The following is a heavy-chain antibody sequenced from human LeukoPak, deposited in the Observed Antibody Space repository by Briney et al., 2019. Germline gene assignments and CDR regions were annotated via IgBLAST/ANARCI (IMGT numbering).Heavy chain of an antibody. CDR3: AKGYGDLVAFDI. CDR2: IGGGATT. V-gene: IGHV3-23*01. D-gene: IGHD4-17*01. CDR1: GFTFSNYV. Sequence: GGSLRLSCAASGFTFSNYVMSWVRQAPGKGLEWVSAIGGGATTYYADYVKGRFTISRDNSKNTLYLQMNSLRVEDTAVYYCAKGYGDLVAFDIWGQGTMVTVSS. J-gene: IGHJ3*02.